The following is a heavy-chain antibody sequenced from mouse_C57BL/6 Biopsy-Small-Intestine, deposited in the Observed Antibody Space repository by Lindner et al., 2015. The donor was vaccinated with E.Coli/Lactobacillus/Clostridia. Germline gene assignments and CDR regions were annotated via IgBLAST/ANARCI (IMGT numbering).Heavy chain of an antibody. Sequence: VQLQESGAELVRPGASVKLSCTASGFNIKDDYMHWVKQRPEQGLEWIGRIDPANGNTKYAPKFQDKATITADTSSNTAYLQLSSLTSEDTAVYYCARDYRYDGLLYAMDYWGQGTSVTVSS. CDR2: IDPANGNT. CDR1: GFNIKDDY. J-gene: IGHJ4*01. D-gene: IGHD2-14*01. V-gene: IGHV14-3*01. CDR3: ARDYRYDGLLYAMDY.